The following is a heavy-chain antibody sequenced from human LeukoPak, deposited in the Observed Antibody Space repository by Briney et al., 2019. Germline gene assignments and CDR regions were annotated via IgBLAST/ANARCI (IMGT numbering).Heavy chain of an antibody. Sequence: ASVKVSCKASGYTFTGYYMHWVRQAPGQGLEWMGRINPNSGGTNYAQKFQGRVTMTRDTSISTAYMELSRLRSDDTAAYYCARVKQPYYDSSGYYKGAYYFDYWGQGTLVTVSS. CDR3: ARVKQPYYDSSGYYKGAYYFDY. V-gene: IGHV1-2*06. CDR1: GYTFTGYY. J-gene: IGHJ4*02. CDR2: INPNSGGT. D-gene: IGHD3-22*01.